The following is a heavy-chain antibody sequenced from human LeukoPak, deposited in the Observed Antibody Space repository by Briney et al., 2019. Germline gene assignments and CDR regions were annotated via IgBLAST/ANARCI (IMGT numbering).Heavy chain of an antibody. CDR3: TTGLRGDAYILDY. Sequence: QPGGSLRLSCAASGFTFSSYAMHWVRQAPGKGLEWVAVISYDGSNKYYADSVKGRFTISRDNSKNTLYLQMNSLKTEDTAVYYCTTGLRGDAYILDYWGQGTLVTVSS. J-gene: IGHJ4*02. V-gene: IGHV3-30-3*01. D-gene: IGHD5-24*01. CDR2: ISYDGSNK. CDR1: GFTFSSYA.